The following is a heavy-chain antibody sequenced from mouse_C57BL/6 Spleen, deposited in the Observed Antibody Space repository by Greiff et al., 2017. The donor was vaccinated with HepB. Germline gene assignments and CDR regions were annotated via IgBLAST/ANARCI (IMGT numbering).Heavy chain of an antibody. CDR1: GYSITSGYY. J-gene: IGHJ3*01. CDR2: ISYDGSN. D-gene: IGHD4-1*02. Sequence: VQLKESGPGLVKPSQSLSLTCSVTGYSITSGYYWNWIRQFPGNKLEWMGYISYDGSNNYNPSLKNRISITRDTSKNQFFLKLNSVTTEDTATYYCARAQLGVFAYWGQGTLVTVSA. V-gene: IGHV3-6*01. CDR3: ARAQLGVFAY.